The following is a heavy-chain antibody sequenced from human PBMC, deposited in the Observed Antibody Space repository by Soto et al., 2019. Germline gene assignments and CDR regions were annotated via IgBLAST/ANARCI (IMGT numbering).Heavy chain of an antibody. V-gene: IGHV3-48*01. Sequence: GGSLRLSCAASGFTFSSYSMNWVRQAPGKGLEWVSYISSSSTIYYADSVKGRFTISRDNAKNSLYLQMNSLRAEDTAVYYCARDRLSVVRGVAMDVWGKGTTVTVSS. CDR1: GFTFSSYS. CDR2: ISSSSTI. CDR3: ARDRLSVVRGVAMDV. D-gene: IGHD3-10*01. J-gene: IGHJ6*04.